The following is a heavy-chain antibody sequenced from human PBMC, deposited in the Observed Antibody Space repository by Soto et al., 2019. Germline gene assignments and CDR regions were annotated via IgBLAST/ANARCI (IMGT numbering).Heavy chain of an antibody. CDR2: IIPIFGTA. Sequence: GASVKVSCKASGGTFSSYAISWVRQAPGQGLEWMGGIIPIFGTANYAQKFQGRVTITADESTSTAYMELSSLRSEDTAVYYCARAKRSGGYSYGYNAYWGQGTLVTVSS. CDR3: ARAKRSGGYSYGYNAY. D-gene: IGHD5-18*01. J-gene: IGHJ4*02. V-gene: IGHV1-69*13. CDR1: GGTFSSYA.